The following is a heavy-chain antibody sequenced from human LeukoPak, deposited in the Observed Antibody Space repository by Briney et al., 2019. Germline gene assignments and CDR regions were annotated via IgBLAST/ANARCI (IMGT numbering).Heavy chain of an antibody. CDR3: ARGQEGVRGLYFDY. J-gene: IGHJ4*02. V-gene: IGHV4-34*01. CDR1: GGSISSYY. Sequence: PSETLSLTCTVSGGSISSYYWSWVRQPPGKGLEWIGEINHSGSTNYNPSLKSRVTISVDTSKNQFSLKLSSVTAADTAVYYCARGQEGVRGLYFDYWGQGTLVTVSS. CDR2: INHSGST. D-gene: IGHD2-2*01.